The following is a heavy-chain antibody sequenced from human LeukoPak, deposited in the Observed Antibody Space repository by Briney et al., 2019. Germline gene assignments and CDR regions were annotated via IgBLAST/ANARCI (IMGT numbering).Heavy chain of an antibody. CDR2: IIPIFGTA. Sequence: SVKVSCKASGGTFSSYAISWVRQAPGQGLEWMGGIIPIFGTANYAQKFQGRVTITTDESTSTAYMKLSSLRSEDTAVYYCARDLRSTNAFDIWGQGTMVTVSS. CDR1: GGTFSSYA. J-gene: IGHJ3*02. V-gene: IGHV1-69*05. CDR3: ARDLRSTNAFDI.